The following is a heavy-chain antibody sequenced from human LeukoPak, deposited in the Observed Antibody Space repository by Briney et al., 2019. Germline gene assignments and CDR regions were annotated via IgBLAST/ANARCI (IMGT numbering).Heavy chain of an antibody. D-gene: IGHD1-26*01. J-gene: IGHJ6*02. CDR2: IYSGGST. V-gene: IGHV3-53*04. Sequence: MSWVRQXPGKGLEWVSVIYSGGSTYYADSVKGRFTISRHNSKNTLYLQMNSLRAEDTAVYYCARDRGSYFSHYYYYGMDVWGQGTTVTVSS. CDR3: ARDRGSYFSHYYYYGMDV.